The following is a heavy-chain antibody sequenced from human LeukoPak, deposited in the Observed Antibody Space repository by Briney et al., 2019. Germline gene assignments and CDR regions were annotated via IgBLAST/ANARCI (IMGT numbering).Heavy chain of an antibody. J-gene: IGHJ4*02. CDR2: IWSDGSNK. V-gene: IGHV3-33*08. CDR1: GFTFSSYW. Sequence: QPGGSLRLSCAASGFTFSSYWMSWVRQAPGKGLEWVAVIWSDGSNKYYADSVKGRFTISRDNSKNTLYLQMNSLRAEDTAVYYCASAAGPFDNWGQGTLVTVSS. CDR3: ASAAGPFDN. D-gene: IGHD6-19*01.